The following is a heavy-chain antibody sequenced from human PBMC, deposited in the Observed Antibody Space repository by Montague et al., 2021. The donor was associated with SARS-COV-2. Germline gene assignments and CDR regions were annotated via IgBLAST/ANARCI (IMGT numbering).Heavy chain of an antibody. V-gene: IGHV4-39*07. D-gene: IGHD3-16*02. Sequence: SETLSLTCTVSGDSVRTYSYYWGWIRQPPGKGLEWIGSIYYGGSTTYNPSLKSRVTISVDTSRNQISLKLTSVTAADTATYYCARGQVTVFAILIAFPAAGAIDVWGQGTTVTVS. J-gene: IGHJ3*01. CDR2: IYYGGST. CDR1: GDSVRTYSYY. CDR3: ARGQVTVFAILIAFPAAGAIDV.